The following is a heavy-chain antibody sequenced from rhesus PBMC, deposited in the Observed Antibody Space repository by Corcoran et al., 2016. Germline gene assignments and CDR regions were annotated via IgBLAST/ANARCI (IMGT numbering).Heavy chain of an antibody. CDR2: INSGGGST. CDR3: AKDRGIAAGRFDY. V-gene: IGHV3S42*01. CDR1: GFTFSSYW. J-gene: IGHJ4*01. Sequence: EVQLVESGGGLAKPGGSLRLSCAASGFTFSSYWMNWVRQTPGKGLEWISAINSGGGSTYYADSVKGRFTISRDNSKNTLSLQMNSLRAEDTAVYYCAKDRGIAAGRFDYWGQGVLVTVSS. D-gene: IGHD6-13*01.